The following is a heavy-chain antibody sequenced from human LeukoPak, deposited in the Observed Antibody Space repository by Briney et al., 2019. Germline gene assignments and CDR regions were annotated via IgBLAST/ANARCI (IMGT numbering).Heavy chain of an antibody. D-gene: IGHD1-7*01. Sequence: GGPLTLSWAAYGFAFSSYAMSWVRQAPGKGLEWVSAISGSGGSTYYADSVKGRFTISRDTSKNTLYLQMNRLRGEDTAVYYCEKDRGVGITGTPGGDYFDYWGQGTLVTVSS. CDR2: ISGSGGST. CDR3: EKDRGVGITGTPGGDYFDY. J-gene: IGHJ4*02. V-gene: IGHV3-23*01. CDR1: GFAFSSYA.